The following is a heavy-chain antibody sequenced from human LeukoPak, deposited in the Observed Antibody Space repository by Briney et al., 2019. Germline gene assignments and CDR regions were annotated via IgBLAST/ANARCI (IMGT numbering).Heavy chain of an antibody. CDR2: IYPGDSDT. Sequence: GESLKLSCKAVGYSFTRYWIGWVRQTPGKGLEWVGIIYPGDSDTRYSHSFEGQVTISADKSIGTAFLQWRSLKASDSAIYYCAKDTGEGNYFAHWGRGSLVTVSS. J-gene: IGHJ4*02. CDR1: GYSFTRYW. V-gene: IGHV5-51*01. CDR3: AKDTGEGNYFAH. D-gene: IGHD3-16*01.